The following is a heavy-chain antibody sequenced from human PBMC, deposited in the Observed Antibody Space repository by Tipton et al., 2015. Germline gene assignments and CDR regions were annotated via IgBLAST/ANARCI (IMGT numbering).Heavy chain of an antibody. J-gene: IGHJ4*02. CDR2: INDSGST. D-gene: IGHD3-10*01. V-gene: IGHV4-34*01. CDR1: GGSFSNDY. CDR3: ASGGILGYLDY. Sequence: TLSLTCTVYGGSFSNDYWSWIRQPPGKGLEWIGEINDSGSTNYNPSLKSRLTISLDTSKNQFSLKMSSVTAADSAVYYCASGGILGYLDYWGQGTLITVSS.